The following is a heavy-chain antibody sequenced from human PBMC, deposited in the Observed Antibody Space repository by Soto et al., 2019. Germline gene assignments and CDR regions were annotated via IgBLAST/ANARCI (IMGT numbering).Heavy chain of an antibody. CDR3: ARSQGYIATMIVVVPFDY. CDR1: GYSFNDYW. D-gene: IGHD3-22*01. V-gene: IGHV5-51*01. J-gene: IGHJ4*02. Sequence: PGESLKISCQGSGYSFNDYWIGWVRQMPGKGLEWMGIIYPGDSDTRYSPSFQGQVTISADKSISTAYLQWSSLKASDTAMYYCARSQGYIATMIVVVPFDYWGQGTLVTVSS. CDR2: IYPGDSDT.